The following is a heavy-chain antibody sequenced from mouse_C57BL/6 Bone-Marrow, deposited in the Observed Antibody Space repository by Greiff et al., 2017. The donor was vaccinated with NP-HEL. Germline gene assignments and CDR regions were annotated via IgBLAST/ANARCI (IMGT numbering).Heavy chain of an antibody. CDR2: ISDGGSYT. V-gene: IGHV5-4*01. J-gene: IGHJ4*01. Sequence: EVQGVESGGGLVKPGGSLKLSCAASGFTFSSYAMSWVRQTPEKRLEWVATISDGGSYTYYPDNVKGRFTISRDNAKNNLYLQMSHLKSEDTAMYYCARWVTTVVAFYAMDYWGQGTSVTVSS. CDR3: ARWVTTVVAFYAMDY. D-gene: IGHD1-1*01. CDR1: GFTFSSYA.